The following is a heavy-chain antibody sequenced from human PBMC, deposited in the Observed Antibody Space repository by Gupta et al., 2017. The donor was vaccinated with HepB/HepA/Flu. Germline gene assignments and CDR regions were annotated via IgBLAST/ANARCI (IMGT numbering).Heavy chain of an antibody. J-gene: IGHJ6*02. D-gene: IGHD2-15*01. Sequence: QVQLVESGGGVVQPGRSLRLSCAASGFTFSSYGMHWVRQAPGKGLEWVAVIWYDGSNKYYADSVKGRFTISRDNSKNTLYLQMNSLRAEDTAVYYCARRYYGCSGGSCYDEPLDYYYGMDVWGQGTTVTVSS. CDR2: IWYDGSNK. CDR1: GFTFSSYG. V-gene: IGHV3-33*01. CDR3: ARRYYGCSGGSCYDEPLDYYYGMDV.